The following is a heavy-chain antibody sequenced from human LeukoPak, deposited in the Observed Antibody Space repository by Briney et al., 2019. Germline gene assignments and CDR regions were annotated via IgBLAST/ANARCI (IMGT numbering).Heavy chain of an antibody. J-gene: IGHJ3*02. Sequence: ASVKVSCKASGYTFTSYDINWVRQATGQGLEWMGWMNPNSGNTGYAQKFQGRVTMTRNTSISTAYMELSSLRSEDTAVYYCATDYCSSTSCYEEGDAFDIWGQGTMVTVSS. CDR3: ATDYCSSTSCYEEGDAFDI. D-gene: IGHD2-2*01. CDR2: MNPNSGNT. V-gene: IGHV1-8*01. CDR1: GYTFTSYD.